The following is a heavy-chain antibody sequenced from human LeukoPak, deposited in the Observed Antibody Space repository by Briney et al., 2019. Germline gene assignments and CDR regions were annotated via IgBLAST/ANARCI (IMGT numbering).Heavy chain of an antibody. CDR2: IYTSGST. CDR1: GGSISSYY. V-gene: IGHV4-4*07. Sequence: SETLSLTCTVSGGSISSYYWSWVRQPAGKGLEWIGRIYTSGSTNYNPSLKSRVAMSVDTSKDQFSLKLSSVTAADTAVYYCARGGGILTYAFDIWGQGTMVTVSS. J-gene: IGHJ3*02. D-gene: IGHD2/OR15-2a*01. CDR3: ARGGGILTYAFDI.